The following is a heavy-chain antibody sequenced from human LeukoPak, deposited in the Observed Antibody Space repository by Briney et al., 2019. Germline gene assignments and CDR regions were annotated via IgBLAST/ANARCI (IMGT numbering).Heavy chain of an antibody. CDR1: GYSISSGYY. D-gene: IGHD6-13*01. CDR2: IYHSGNT. Sequence: SETLSLTCAVSGYSISSGYYWGWLRPPPGKGLEWIGSIYHSGNTYYNPSLKSRVTISVDTSKNQFSLKLSSVTAADTAVYYCAREGIAAPEYFQHWGQGTLVTVSS. J-gene: IGHJ1*01. CDR3: AREGIAAPEYFQH. V-gene: IGHV4-38-2*02.